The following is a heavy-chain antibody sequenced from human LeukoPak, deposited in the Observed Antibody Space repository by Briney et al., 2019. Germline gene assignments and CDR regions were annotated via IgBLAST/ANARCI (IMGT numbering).Heavy chain of an antibody. CDR2: ISGSGGST. CDR1: GFTFSSYA. CDR3: AKVEWFGELLYTRPFDY. Sequence: GRSLRLSCAASGFTFSSYAMSWVRQAPGKGLEWVSAISGSGGSTYYADSVKGRFTISRDNSKNMLYLQMNSLRAEDTAVYYCAKVEWFGELLYTRPFDYWGQGTLVTVSS. V-gene: IGHV3-23*01. J-gene: IGHJ4*02. D-gene: IGHD3-10*01.